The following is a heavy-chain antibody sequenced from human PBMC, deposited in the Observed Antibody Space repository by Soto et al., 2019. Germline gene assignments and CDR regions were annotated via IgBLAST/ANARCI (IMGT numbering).Heavy chain of an antibody. CDR2: IIGSGVST. Sequence: GGSLRLSWAASGLTFSSYAMSWVRQATGKGLKWVSAIIGSGVSTYYADSVKGRFTISRDNSKNTLYLQMNSLRAEDTAVYYCAKSPGMYYYDSSGYYHYDYWGQGTLVTVSS. CDR3: AKSPGMYYYDSSGYYHYDY. J-gene: IGHJ4*02. CDR1: GLTFSSYA. V-gene: IGHV3-23*01. D-gene: IGHD3-22*01.